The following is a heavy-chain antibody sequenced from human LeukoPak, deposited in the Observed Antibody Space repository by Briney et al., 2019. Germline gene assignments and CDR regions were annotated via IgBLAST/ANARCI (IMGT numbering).Heavy chain of an antibody. CDR1: GGSISSGSYY. CDR3: ARGITIFGVVIIGWFDP. J-gene: IGHJ5*02. D-gene: IGHD3-3*01. CDR2: IYTSGST. V-gene: IGHV4-61*02. Sequence: SETLSLTCTVSGGSISSGSYYWSWIRQPAGKGLEWIGRIYTSGSTNYNPSLKSRVTISVDTSKNQFPLKLSSVTAADTAVYYCARGITIFGVVIIGWFDPWGQGTLVTVSS.